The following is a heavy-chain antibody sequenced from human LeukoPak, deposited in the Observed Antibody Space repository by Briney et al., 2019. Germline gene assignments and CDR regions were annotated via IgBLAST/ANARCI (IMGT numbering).Heavy chain of an antibody. CDR3: AKVSILWFGEETNYFDY. CDR2: ISYDESNK. Sequence: GGSLRLSCAASGFTFSSYGMHWVRQAPGKGLEWVAVISYDESNKYYADSVKGRFTISRDNSKNTLYLQMNSLRDEDTAVYYCAKVSILWFGEETNYFDYWGQGTLVTVSS. D-gene: IGHD3-10*01. CDR1: GFTFSSYG. V-gene: IGHV3-30*18. J-gene: IGHJ4*02.